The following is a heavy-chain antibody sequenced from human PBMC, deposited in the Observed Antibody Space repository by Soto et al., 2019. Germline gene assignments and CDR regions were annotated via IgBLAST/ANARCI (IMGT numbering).Heavy chain of an antibody. Sequence: EVQLVESGGGLIQPGGSLRLSCAASGFSVSTNDMTWVRQAPGKGLEWVSIIYSGGSTYYADSVKGRFTISRDNSKNTLYLHMNSMSAEDTAVYYCTRQSTSSYYYYYAMDVWGQGTTVTVSS. CDR1: GFSVSTND. D-gene: IGHD2-2*01. J-gene: IGHJ6*02. CDR3: TRQSTSSYYYYYAMDV. CDR2: IYSGGST. V-gene: IGHV3-53*01.